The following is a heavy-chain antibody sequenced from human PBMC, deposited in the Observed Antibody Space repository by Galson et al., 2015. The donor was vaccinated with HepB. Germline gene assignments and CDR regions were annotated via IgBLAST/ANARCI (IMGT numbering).Heavy chain of an antibody. CDR2: INPSGGST. D-gene: IGHD5-12*01. CDR3: ARDYEHIVATRGNPHDAFDI. Sequence: SVKVSCKASGYTFTSYYMHWVRQAPGQGLEWMGIINPSGGSTSYAQKLQGRVTMTTDTSTSTAYMELRSLRSDDTAVYDCARDYEHIVATRGNPHDAFDIWGQGTMVTVSS. V-gene: IGHV1-46*01. J-gene: IGHJ3*02. CDR1: GYTFTSYY.